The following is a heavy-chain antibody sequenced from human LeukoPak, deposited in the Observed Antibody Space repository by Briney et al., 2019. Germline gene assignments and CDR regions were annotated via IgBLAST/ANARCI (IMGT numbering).Heavy chain of an antibody. CDR2: ISAYNGNT. CDR1: GYTFTSYG. CDR3: AREGYCTNGVCYSDY. J-gene: IGHJ4*02. Sequence: ASVKVSCKASGYTFTSYGISWVRQAPGQGLEWMGWISAYNGNTNYAQKLQGRVTMTTDTSTSTDYMELRSLRSDDTAVYYCAREGYCTNGVCYSDYWGQGTLVTVSS. V-gene: IGHV1-18*01. D-gene: IGHD2-8*01.